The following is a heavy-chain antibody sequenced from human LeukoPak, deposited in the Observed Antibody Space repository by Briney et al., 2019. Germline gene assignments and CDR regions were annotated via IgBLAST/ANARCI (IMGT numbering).Heavy chain of an antibody. CDR1: GGTFSSYA. Sequence: GSSVKVSCKASGGTFSSYAISWVRQAPGQGLEWMGGIIPIFGTANYAQKFQGRVTITADESTSTAYMELSSLRSEDTAVYYCARVPPGYYYYYYMDVWGKGTTVTVSS. V-gene: IGHV1-69*01. CDR2: IIPIFGTA. CDR3: ARVPPGYYYYYYMDV. J-gene: IGHJ6*03.